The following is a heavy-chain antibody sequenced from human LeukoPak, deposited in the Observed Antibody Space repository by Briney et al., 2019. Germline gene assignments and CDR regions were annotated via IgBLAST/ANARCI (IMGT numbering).Heavy chain of an antibody. CDR1: GFSFSSYS. Sequence: GGSLRLSCAASGFSFSSYSMNWVRQAPGKGLEWLSYTSSSSSTIYYADSVKGRFTISRDNAKNSLYLQMNGLRAEDTAVYYCARDITCGGVIVPWGFDYWGQGTLVTVSS. D-gene: IGHD3-16*02. CDR3: ARDITCGGVIVPWGFDY. V-gene: IGHV3-48*01. J-gene: IGHJ4*02. CDR2: TSSSSSTI.